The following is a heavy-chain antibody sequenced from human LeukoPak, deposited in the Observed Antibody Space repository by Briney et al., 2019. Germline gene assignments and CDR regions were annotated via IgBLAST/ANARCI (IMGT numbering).Heavy chain of an antibody. CDR1: GYTFTGYY. CDR2: INPNSGGT. Sequence: ASVKVSCKASGYTFTGYYMHWVRQAPGQGLEWMGWINPNSGGTNYAQKFQGRVTMTRDTSISTAYMELSRLRSDDTAVYYCARDARSSTSCYQWFDPWGQGTLVTVSS. CDR3: ARDARSSTSCYQWFDP. J-gene: IGHJ5*02. V-gene: IGHV1-2*02. D-gene: IGHD2-2*01.